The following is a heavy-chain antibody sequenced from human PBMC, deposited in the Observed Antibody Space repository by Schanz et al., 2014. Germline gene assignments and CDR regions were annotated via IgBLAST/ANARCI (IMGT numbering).Heavy chain of an antibody. V-gene: IGHV3-30*14. J-gene: IGHJ4*02. CDR2: ISHDGNNK. CDR1: GFAFRSYA. CDR3: ARGTDTAMEHRPFDY. D-gene: IGHD5-18*01. Sequence: QAQLVESGGGVVQPGRSLRLSCAASGFAFRSYAMHWVRQAPGKGLEWAALISHDGNNKHYVDSVEGRITISRDNSKNMLYLQINSLRAEDTAVYYCARGTDTAMEHRPFDYWGQGTLXTVSS.